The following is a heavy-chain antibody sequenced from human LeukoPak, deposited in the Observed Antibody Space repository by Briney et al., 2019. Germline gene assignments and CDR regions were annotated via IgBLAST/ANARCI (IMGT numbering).Heavy chain of an antibody. J-gene: IGHJ4*02. D-gene: IGHD1-1*01. CDR2: IYYSGST. V-gene: IGHV4-59*01. CDR3: ARAILYLNRQLERPFDY. CDR1: GGSISSYY. Sequence: PSETLSLTCTVSGGSISSYYWSWIRQPPGKGLEWIGYIYYSGSTNYNPSLKSRVTISVDTSKNQFSLKLSSVTAADTAVYYCARAILYLNRQLERPFDYWGQGTLVTVSS.